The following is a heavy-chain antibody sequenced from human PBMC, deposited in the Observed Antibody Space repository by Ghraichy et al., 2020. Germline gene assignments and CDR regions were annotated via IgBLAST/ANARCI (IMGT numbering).Heavy chain of an antibody. J-gene: IGHJ4*02. CDR3: VRQALATAGKGDPVFDY. D-gene: IGHD6-13*01. CDR1: GYRFTSYW. Sequence: GESLNISCKGSGYRFTSYWIGWVRQMPGKGLEWMAIIYPGESETSYSPSLQGQVTISADRSINTAYLQWSNLKASDRAMYYCVRQALATAGKGDPVFDYWVQGTLMIVAS. V-gene: IGHV5-51*01. CDR2: IYPGESET.